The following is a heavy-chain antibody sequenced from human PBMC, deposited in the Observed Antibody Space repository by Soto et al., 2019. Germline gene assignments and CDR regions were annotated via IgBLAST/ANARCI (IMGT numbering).Heavy chain of an antibody. Sequence: VRQVQSGAEVKKPGSSAKVSCKASGGDFSVFGISWVRQAPGQGLEWMGGIMPIFGTTNYAQKFQGRVTITADESTSTAYMELRRLRSEDAAVYYCAREREADTTAPYYFDYWGQGTQVTVSS. CDR1: GGDFSVFG. J-gene: IGHJ4*02. D-gene: IGHD4-4*01. CDR3: AREREADTTAPYYFDY. CDR2: IMPIFGTT. V-gene: IGHV1-69*01.